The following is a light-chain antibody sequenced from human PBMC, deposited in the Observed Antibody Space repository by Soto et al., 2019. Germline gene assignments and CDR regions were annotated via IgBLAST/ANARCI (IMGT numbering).Light chain of an antibody. V-gene: IGKV2-28*01. CDR1: QSLLHSNGYNY. J-gene: IGKJ5*01. Sequence: DIVMTQSPLSLPVTPGEPASISCRSSQSLLHSNGYNYLDWYLQKPGQSPQLLIYLGSNRASGVPDRLSSSGSGTDFTLKISRVEAEDVGVYYCMQALLTPYTFGQGTRLEIK. CDR3: MQALLTPYT. CDR2: LGS.